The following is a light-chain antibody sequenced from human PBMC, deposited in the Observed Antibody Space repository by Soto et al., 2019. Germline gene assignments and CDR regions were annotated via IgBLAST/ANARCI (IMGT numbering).Light chain of an antibody. CDR1: SSDVGGYNC. V-gene: IGLV2-14*01. Sequence: QSALTQPASVSGSPGQSITISCTGTSSDVGGYNCVSWYQQHPGKAPKLMIYEVTSRPSGISNRFSGSKSGNTASLTISGLQAEDEADYYCSSYTSSSPVLFGGGTKLTVL. J-gene: IGLJ2*01. CDR3: SSYTSSSPVL. CDR2: EVT.